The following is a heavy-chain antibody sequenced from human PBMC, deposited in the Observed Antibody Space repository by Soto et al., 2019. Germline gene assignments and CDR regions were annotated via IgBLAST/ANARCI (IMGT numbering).Heavy chain of an antibody. CDR2: ISTYSGDT. CDR1: GYTFFTYD. V-gene: IGHV1-18*01. Sequence: QVHLVQSGVEVKTPGASVKVSCQASGYTFFTYDISWVRQAPGQGREWMGWISTYSGDTKYAQKFQGRVTMTTDTSTTTAYLELRSLRSDDTAVFYCARHHGPTTSEKRFDPWGQGTLVTVSS. J-gene: IGHJ5*02. CDR3: ARHHGPTTSEKRFDP. D-gene: IGHD5-12*01.